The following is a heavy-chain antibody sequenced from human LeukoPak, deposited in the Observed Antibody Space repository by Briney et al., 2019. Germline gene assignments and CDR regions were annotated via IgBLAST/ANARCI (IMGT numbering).Heavy chain of an antibody. J-gene: IGHJ4*02. CDR1: GFTFSSHS. V-gene: IGHV3-21*01. CDR3: AREPSLYFVY. Sequence: GGSLRLSCAASGFTFSSHSMNWVRQAPGKGLEWVSSISSSSSYIYYADSVKGRFTISRDNAKNSLYLQMNSLRAEDTAVYYCAREPSLYFVYWGQGTLVTVSS. CDR2: ISSSSSYI.